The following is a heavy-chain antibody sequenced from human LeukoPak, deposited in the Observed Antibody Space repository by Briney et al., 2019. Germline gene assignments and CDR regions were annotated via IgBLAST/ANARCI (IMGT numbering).Heavy chain of an antibody. CDR2: ISSSSSTI. CDR1: GFTFSSFS. V-gene: IGHV3-48*01. D-gene: IGHD3-22*01. CDR3: ARDIRAYYYDSSGLGDY. J-gene: IGHJ4*02. Sequence: GGSLRLSCAASGFTFSSFSMNWVRQAPGPGLECVSYISSSSSTIYYADSVKGRFTISRDNAKNSLYLQMNSLRAEDTAVYYCARDIRAYYYDSSGLGDYWGQGTLVTVSS.